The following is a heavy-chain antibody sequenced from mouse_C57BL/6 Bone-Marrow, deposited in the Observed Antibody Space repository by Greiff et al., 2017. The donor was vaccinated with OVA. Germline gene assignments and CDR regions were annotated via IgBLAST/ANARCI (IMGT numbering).Heavy chain of an antibody. V-gene: IGHV3-6*01. J-gene: IGHJ3*01. D-gene: IGHD6-5*01. CDR1: GYSITSGYY. Sequence: EVQLQESGPGLVKPSQSLSLTCSVTGYSITSGYYWNWIRQFPGNKLEWMGYISYDGSNNYNPSLKNRISITPDTSKNQFFLKLNSVTTEDTATYYCARDQRPNLPWFAYWGQGTLVTVSA. CDR2: ISYDGSN. CDR3: ARDQRPNLPWFAY.